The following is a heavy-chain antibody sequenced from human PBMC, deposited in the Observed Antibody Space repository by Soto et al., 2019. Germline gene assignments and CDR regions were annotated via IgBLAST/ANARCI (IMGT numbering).Heavy chain of an antibody. CDR3: ARVPPTLYCSSTSCAPNWFDP. V-gene: IGHV1-8*01. CDR2: MNPNSGNT. J-gene: IGHJ5*02. D-gene: IGHD2-2*01. Sequence: EASVKVSCKASGYTLTSYDINCVRQATGQGLEWMGWMNPNSGNTGYAQKFQGRVTMTRNTSISTAYMELSSLRSEDTAVYYCARVPPTLYCSSTSCAPNWFDPWGQGTLVTVSS. CDR1: GYTLTSYD.